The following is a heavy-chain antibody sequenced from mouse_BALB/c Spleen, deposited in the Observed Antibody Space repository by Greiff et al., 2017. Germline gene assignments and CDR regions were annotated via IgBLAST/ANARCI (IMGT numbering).Heavy chain of an antibody. J-gene: IGHJ4*01. D-gene: IGHD2-4*01. Sequence: VQLQQSGPELVKPGASVKIPCKASVYTFTDYNMDWVKQSHGKSLEWIGDINPNNGGTIYNQKFKGKATLTVDKSSSTAYMQLSSPTSEDSAVYYCARMIYDYDRGYAMDYWGQGTSVTVSS. CDR2: INPNNGGT. CDR3: ARMIYDYDRGYAMDY. V-gene: IGHV1-18*01. CDR1: VYTFTDYN.